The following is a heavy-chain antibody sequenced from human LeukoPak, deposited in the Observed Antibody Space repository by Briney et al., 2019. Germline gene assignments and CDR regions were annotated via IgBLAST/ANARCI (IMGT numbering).Heavy chain of an antibody. CDR1: GFTFSSYG. J-gene: IGHJ4*02. CDR2: ISGSGGST. CDR3: ARDNYKPFDY. V-gene: IGHV3-23*01. Sequence: GGSLRLSCAASGFTFSSYGMSWVRQAPGKGLEWVSAISGSGGSTYYADSVKGRFTISRDNSKNTLYLQTNSLRAEDTAVYYCARDNYKPFDYWGQGTLVTVSS. D-gene: IGHD4-11*01.